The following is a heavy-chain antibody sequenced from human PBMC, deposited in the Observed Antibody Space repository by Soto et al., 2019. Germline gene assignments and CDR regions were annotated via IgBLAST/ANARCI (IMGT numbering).Heavy chain of an antibody. CDR3: ASPREEHWWVLAH. Sequence: SLRLSCVVSGFTFSDFGKHWVRQSPGEGLAWVASISKDGLDRYYSESVKGRFTISRDDSKNTVFLQMNSLKVEDTAAYFCASPREEHWWVLAHWAQRTLDTVSS. J-gene: IGHJ4*02. CDR2: ISKDGLDR. D-gene: IGHD2-8*02. V-gene: IGHV3-30*19. CDR1: GFTFSDFG.